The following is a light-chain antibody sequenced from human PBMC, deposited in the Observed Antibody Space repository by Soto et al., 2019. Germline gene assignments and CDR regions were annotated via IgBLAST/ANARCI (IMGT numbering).Light chain of an antibody. CDR3: QQYNSYYT. V-gene: IGKV1-27*01. Sequence: DIQMTQSPSSLSASVGDRVTITCRASQGIANYVAWYQQNPGKVPKLLIYATSTLQSGVPSRFSGSGSGTDFTLTISSLQPEDVATDDCQQYNSYYTFGQGTKLEIK. CDR1: QGIANY. J-gene: IGKJ2*01. CDR2: ATS.